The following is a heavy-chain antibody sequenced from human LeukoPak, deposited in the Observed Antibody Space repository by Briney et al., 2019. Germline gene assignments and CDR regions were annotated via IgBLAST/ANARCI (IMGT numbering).Heavy chain of an antibody. D-gene: IGHD2-15*01. CDR2: ISDSGGTT. CDR1: GFTFNSEA. Sequence: GGSLRLSCAASGFTFNSEAMTWVRQGPGKGLEWVSSISDSGGTTYYADSVKGRFTISRDNSKNTVYLQMNSLRAEDTAVYYCAKDTGYCSGGSCYFENYDYWGQGTLVTVSS. V-gene: IGHV3-23*01. CDR3: AKDTGYCSGGSCYFENYDY. J-gene: IGHJ4*02.